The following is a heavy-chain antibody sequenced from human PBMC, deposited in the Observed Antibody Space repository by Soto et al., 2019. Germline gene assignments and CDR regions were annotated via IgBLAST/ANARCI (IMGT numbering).Heavy chain of an antibody. V-gene: IGHV3-21*01. D-gene: IGHD3-3*01. CDR1: GFTFSSYS. J-gene: IGHJ4*02. CDR3: ARDNSDFGVVIPDY. Sequence: GGSLRLSCAASGFTFSSYSMNWVRQAPGKGLEWVSSISSSSSYIYYADSVKGRFTISRDNAKNSLYLQMNSLRAEDTAVYYCARDNSDFGVVIPDYWGQGTLVTVSS. CDR2: ISSSSSYI.